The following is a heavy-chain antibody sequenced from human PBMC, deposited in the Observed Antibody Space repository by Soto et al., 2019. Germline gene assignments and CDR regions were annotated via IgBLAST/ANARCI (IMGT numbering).Heavy chain of an antibody. CDR2: TSIGGNT. V-gene: IGHV3-23*01. J-gene: IGHJ5*02. CDR3: AKDLRPGLVVPTKSGFDP. CDR1: GFPFNTYA. Sequence: GGSLRLSCEASGFPFNTYAMTWFRQLPGMGLEWVSTTSIGGNTDFAESVRGRFSVSRDNSRNTLYLQMTNLRAEDAAIYFCAKDLRPGLVVPTKSGFDPWGQGTRVTVSS. D-gene: IGHD3-10*01.